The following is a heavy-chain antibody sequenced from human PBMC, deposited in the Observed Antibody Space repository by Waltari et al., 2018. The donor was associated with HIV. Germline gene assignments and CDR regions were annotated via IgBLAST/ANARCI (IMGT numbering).Heavy chain of an antibody. CDR3: ARTSGYNIEWARKLFAD. CDR1: GYTFTSYD. D-gene: IGHD5-18*01. CDR2: MNPSSGNT. Sequence: VQGVQSGAEVKKPGASVKVSCKASGYTFTSYDINWVRQATGQGLEWMGWMNPSSGNTGYAQNFQGRLTMTRNTSISTAYMELSSLRSEDTAVYYCARTSGYNIEWARKLFADWGQGTLVTVSS. J-gene: IGHJ4*02. V-gene: IGHV1-8*01.